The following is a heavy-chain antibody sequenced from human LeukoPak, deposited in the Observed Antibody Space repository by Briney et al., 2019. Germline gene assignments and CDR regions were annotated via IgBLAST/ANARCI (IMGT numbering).Heavy chain of an antibody. Sequence: GGSLRLSCAASGFSFKSYAMSWVRQAPGKGLEWVSAISNSGGTTYYADSVKGRFTISRDSSKNTLYLQMNSLRAEDTGIYYCAKGGRTVTPVYYSDDWGQGTLVTVSP. J-gene: IGHJ4*02. CDR1: GFSFKSYA. CDR3: AKGGRTVTPVYYSDD. V-gene: IGHV3-23*01. CDR2: ISNSGGTT. D-gene: IGHD4-11*01.